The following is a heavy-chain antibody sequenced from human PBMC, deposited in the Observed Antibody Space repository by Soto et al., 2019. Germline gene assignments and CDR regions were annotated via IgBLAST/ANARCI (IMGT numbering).Heavy chain of an antibody. Sequence: EVQLVESGGDLVQPGGSLRLSCVASGFTFSPYWTSWVRQAPGRGLQWVATINNDGSEKYYADSVKGRFTISRDNARDSLYLQLTSLRAEDTAIYYCARGSNQDYWGQGTLVAVSS. J-gene: IGHJ4*02. CDR1: GFTFSPYW. D-gene: IGHD2-8*01. CDR3: ARGSNQDY. CDR2: INNDGSEK. V-gene: IGHV3-7*03.